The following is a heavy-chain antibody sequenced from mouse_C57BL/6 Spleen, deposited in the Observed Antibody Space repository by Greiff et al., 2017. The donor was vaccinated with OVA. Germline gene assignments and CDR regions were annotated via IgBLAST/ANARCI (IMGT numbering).Heavy chain of an antibody. J-gene: IGHJ4*01. D-gene: IGHD2-4*01. V-gene: IGHV1-72*01. CDR2: IDPNSGGT. CDR3: AREGVYYDYDEQVAPYAMDY. Sequence: QVQLKQPGAELVKPGASVKLSCKASGYTFTSYWMHWVKQRPGRGLEWIGRIDPNSGGTKYNEKFKSKATLTVDKPSSTAYMQLSSLTSEDSAVYHCAREGVYYDYDEQVAPYAMDYWGQGTSVTVSS. CDR1: GYTFTSYW.